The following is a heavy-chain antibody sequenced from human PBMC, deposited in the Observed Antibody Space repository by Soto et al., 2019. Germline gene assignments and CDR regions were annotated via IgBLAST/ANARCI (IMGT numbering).Heavy chain of an antibody. CDR3: AGILAARQKELFDY. CDR1: GGSISSSSYY. CDR2: IYYSGST. V-gene: IGHV4-39*01. Sequence: QLLESGPGLVTPSETLSLTCTVSGGSISSSSYYWGWIRQPPGKGLEWIGSIYYSGSTYYNPSLKSRVTISVDTSKNQFSLKLSSVTAADTAVYYCAGILAARQKELFDYWGQGTLVTVSS. D-gene: IGHD6-6*01. J-gene: IGHJ4*02.